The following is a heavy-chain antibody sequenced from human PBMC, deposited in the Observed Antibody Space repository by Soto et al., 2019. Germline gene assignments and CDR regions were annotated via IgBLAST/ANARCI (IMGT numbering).Heavy chain of an antibody. CDR1: GYGFASYR. CDR3: ARSFFDSFGN. D-gene: IGHD3-22*01. J-gene: IGHJ4*01. CDR2: IDPSDSDI. Sequence: PGESLKVSWKGSGYGFASYRIAWVRQMPGKGLEWMGIIDPSDSDIRYSPSFPGQVTISADKSISTAYSQWSSPTPPSPAIHAWARSFFDSFGNRGQGPLVTVSS. V-gene: IGHV5-51*01.